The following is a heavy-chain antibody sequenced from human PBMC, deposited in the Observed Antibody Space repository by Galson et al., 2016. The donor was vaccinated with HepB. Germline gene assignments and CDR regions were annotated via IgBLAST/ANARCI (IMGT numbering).Heavy chain of an antibody. CDR1: GFSFSTYW. CDR3: ARGRDDFWSGYYGHYYYGMDV. Sequence: LRLSCAASGFSFSTYWMNWVRQTPGKGLEWVANIKKDGSEKYYVDSVKGRFTVSRNNAKNSLYLQMNSLRAEDTAMYYCARGRDDFWSGYYGHYYYGMDVWGQGTTVTVSS. V-gene: IGHV3-7*01. D-gene: IGHD3-3*01. CDR2: IKKDGSEK. J-gene: IGHJ6*02.